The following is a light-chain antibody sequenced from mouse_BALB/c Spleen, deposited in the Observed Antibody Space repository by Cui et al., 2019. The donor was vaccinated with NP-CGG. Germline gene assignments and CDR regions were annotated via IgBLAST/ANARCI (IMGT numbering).Light chain of an antibody. J-gene: IGLJ1*01. CDR2: GTN. Sequence: QAVVTQESELTTSPGETVTLTCRSNTGTITTSNYANWVQEKPDHLFTGLIGGTNNRTPGVPARFSGSLIGDKAVLTVTGAQTEDEAIYFCALWYSNHWVFGGGTKLTVL. V-gene: IGLV1*01. CDR1: TGTITTSNY. CDR3: ALWYSNHWV.